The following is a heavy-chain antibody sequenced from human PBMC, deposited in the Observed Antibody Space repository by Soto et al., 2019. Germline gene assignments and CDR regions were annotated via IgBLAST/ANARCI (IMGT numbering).Heavy chain of an antibody. D-gene: IGHD3-10*02. CDR3: ARDRRVGYYFRSFDY. CDR2: IYYSGHT. Sequence: SETLFLPCTVSCGSISRYYWSWIRQPPAKGLEWIGYIYYSGHTNYNLYLKSRVTISVETSKNQFSLKLSSVTAAEAAVYYCARDRRVGYYFRSFDYWGQGTLVTVSS. CDR1: CGSISRYY. V-gene: IGHV4-59*01. J-gene: IGHJ4*02.